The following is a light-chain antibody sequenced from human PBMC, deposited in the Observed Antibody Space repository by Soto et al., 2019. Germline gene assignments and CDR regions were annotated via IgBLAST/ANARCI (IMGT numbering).Light chain of an antibody. CDR2: EVS. CDR3: SSYAGSNVV. J-gene: IGLJ2*01. V-gene: IGLV2-8*01. CDR1: SSDVGGYNY. Sequence: QSVLTQPPSASGSPGQSVTISCTGTSSDVGGYNYVSWYQQHPGKAPKLMIYEVSKRPSGVPDCFSGSKSGNTASLTVSGLQAEDEADYYCSSYAGSNVVFGGGTTLTVL.